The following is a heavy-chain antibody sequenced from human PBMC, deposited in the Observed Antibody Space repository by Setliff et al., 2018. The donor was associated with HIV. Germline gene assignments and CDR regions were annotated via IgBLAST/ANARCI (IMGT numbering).Heavy chain of an antibody. V-gene: IGHV4-4*07. CDR3: ARDPNYMDV. Sequence: PSETLSLTCNISGVSIDSHYWSWIRQAAGQELEWIGRLHLSGKSNYNPSLGGRASLSVDKSNNQVSLKLTSVTAADTAIYYCARDPNYMDVWGQGTTVTVSS. CDR2: LHLSGKS. CDR1: GVSIDSHY. J-gene: IGHJ6*02.